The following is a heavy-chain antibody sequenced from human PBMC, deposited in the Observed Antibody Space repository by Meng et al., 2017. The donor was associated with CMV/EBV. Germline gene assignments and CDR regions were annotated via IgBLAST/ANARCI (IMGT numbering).Heavy chain of an antibody. V-gene: IGHV4-39*07. J-gene: IGHJ4*02. CDR2: IYYSGST. D-gene: IGHD3-10*01. CDR1: GGSISSSSYY. CDR3: ASLAGDY. Sequence: LQLQEPCPGPVKPSATLSRTCPGSGGSISSSSYYWGWIRQPPGKGLEWIGSIYYSGSTYYNPSLKSRVTISVDTSKNQFSLKLSPVTAADTAVYYCASLAGDYWGQGTLVTVSS.